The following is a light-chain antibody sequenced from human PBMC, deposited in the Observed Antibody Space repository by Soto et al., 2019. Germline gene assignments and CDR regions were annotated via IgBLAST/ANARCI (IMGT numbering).Light chain of an antibody. J-gene: IGKJ4*01. Sequence: DVVMTQSPLSLPVTLGQPASMSCRSSQSLLYFDGSTFLNWLHQRPGQSPRRLIYKVSQRDSGVPDRFSGSGSGTDFTLKISRVEAEDVGVYYCMQGTHRPITFGGGTKVEIK. CDR3: MQGTHRPIT. CDR2: KVS. V-gene: IGKV2-30*01. CDR1: QSLLYFDGSTF.